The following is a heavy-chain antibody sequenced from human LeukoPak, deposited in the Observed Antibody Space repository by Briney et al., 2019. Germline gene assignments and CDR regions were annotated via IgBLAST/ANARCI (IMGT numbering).Heavy chain of an antibody. CDR2: INPNSGGT. Sequence: ASVKVSCKASGYTFTGYYMHWVRQAPGQGLEWMGWINPNSGGTNYAQKFQGRVTMTRDTSISTAYMELSRLRSDDTAVYYCASEVTYYYGSGSYYSVYWGQGTLVTVSS. CDR1: GYTFTGYY. D-gene: IGHD3-10*01. J-gene: IGHJ4*02. CDR3: ASEVTYYYGSGSYYSVY. V-gene: IGHV1-2*02.